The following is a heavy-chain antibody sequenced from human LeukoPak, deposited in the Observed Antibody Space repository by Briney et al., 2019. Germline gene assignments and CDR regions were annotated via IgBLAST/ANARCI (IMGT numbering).Heavy chain of an antibody. Sequence: QAEGSLRLSCAASGFTFSSYAMSWVRQAPGKGLEWVSVISGSGGSTYYADSVKGRFTISRDNSKNTLYLQMNSLRAEDTAVYYCQRETDAFDIWGQGTMVTVSS. J-gene: IGHJ3*02. CDR2: ISGSGGST. CDR1: GFTFSSYA. CDR3: QRETDAFDI. D-gene: IGHD1-26*01. V-gene: IGHV3-23*01.